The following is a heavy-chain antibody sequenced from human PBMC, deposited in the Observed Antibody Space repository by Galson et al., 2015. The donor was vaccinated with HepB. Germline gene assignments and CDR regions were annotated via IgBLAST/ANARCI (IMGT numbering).Heavy chain of an antibody. CDR1: GDSVSSNSAA. CDR3: ARDRGGASFCGGDCYSILDY. J-gene: IGHJ4*02. Sequence: CAISGDSVSSNSAAWNWIRQSPSRGLEWLGRTSYRSKWYNDYAVSVKSRITINPDTSKNQFSLQLNSVTPEDTAVYYCARDRGGASFCGGDCYSILDYWGQGTLVTVSS. CDR2: TSYRSKWYN. V-gene: IGHV6-1*01. D-gene: IGHD2-21*02.